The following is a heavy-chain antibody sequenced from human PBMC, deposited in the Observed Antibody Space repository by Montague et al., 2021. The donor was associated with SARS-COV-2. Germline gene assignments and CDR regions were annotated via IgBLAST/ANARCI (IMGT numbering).Heavy chain of an antibody. J-gene: IGHJ6*02. CDR3: ARGPPGGVYYYYDMDV. CDR1: GGSISNYY. Sequence: SETLSLTCTVSGGSISNYYWNWIRQPPGKGLEWIGYIYYSGNSNYNPSLKSRVNISVDTSNNLVSLRLNSVTAADTAVYYCARGPPGGVYYYYDMDVWGQGTTVTVSS. CDR2: IYYSGNS. V-gene: IGHV4-59*01. D-gene: IGHD3-16*01.